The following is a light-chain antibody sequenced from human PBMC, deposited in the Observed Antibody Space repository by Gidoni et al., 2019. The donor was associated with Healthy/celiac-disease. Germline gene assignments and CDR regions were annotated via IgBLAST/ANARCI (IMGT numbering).Light chain of an antibody. CDR3: QQYNNWPPT. J-gene: IGKJ2*01. CDR2: GAS. V-gene: IGKV3-15*01. Sequence: EILMTQSPATLSVSPGERATLSCRASQSVSSNLAWYQHKPGQAPRLLIYGASTRATGIPARFSGSGSGTEFTLTISSLQSEDFAVYYCQQYNNWPPTFGQGTKLEIK. CDR1: QSVSSN.